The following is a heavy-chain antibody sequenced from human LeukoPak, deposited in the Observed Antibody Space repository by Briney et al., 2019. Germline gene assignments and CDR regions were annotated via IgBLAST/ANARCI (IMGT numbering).Heavy chain of an antibody. CDR3: ARGSSRWLQFGAFDI. CDR1: GYTFTGYY. Sequence: GASVKVSCKASGYTFTGYYMHWVRQAPGQGLEWMGWINPNSGGTNYAQKFQGRVTMTRDTSISTAYMELSRLRSDDTAVYYCARGSSRWLQFGAFDIWGQGTMVTVSS. J-gene: IGHJ3*02. D-gene: IGHD5-12*01. V-gene: IGHV1-2*02. CDR2: INPNSGGT.